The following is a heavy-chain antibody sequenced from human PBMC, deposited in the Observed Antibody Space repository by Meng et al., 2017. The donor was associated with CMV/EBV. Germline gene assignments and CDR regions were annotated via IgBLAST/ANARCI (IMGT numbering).Heavy chain of an antibody. V-gene: IGHV3-30-3*01. CDR2: ISYDGSNK. Sequence: QVQLVGSGGGVVQPGRSLRLSCAASGFTCSSYAMHWVRQAPGKGLEWVAVISYDGSNKYYADSVKGRFTISRDNSKNTLYLQMNSLRAEDTAVYYCARGDYFDYWGQGTLVTVSS. J-gene: IGHJ4*02. CDR1: GFTCSSYA. CDR3: ARGDYFDY.